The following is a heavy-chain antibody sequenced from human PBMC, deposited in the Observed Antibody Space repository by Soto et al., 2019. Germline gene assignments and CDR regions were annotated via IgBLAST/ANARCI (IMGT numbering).Heavy chain of an antibody. CDR1: GFTFSSCG. Sequence: GALRLSCAASGFTFSSCGMHWVRQAPGKGLEWVAVIWYDGSNKYYADSVKGRFTISRDNSKNTLYLQMNSLRAEDTAVYYCARDYPHKAEWFGELDYWGQGTLVTVSS. D-gene: IGHD3-10*01. CDR2: IWYDGSNK. CDR3: ARDYPHKAEWFGELDY. J-gene: IGHJ4*02. V-gene: IGHV3-33*01.